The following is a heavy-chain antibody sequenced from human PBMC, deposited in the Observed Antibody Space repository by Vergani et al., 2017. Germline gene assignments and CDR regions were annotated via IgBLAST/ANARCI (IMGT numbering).Heavy chain of an antibody. J-gene: IGHJ6*02. D-gene: IGHD2-2*01. V-gene: IGHV1-46*01. CDR1: GYTFTSYY. CDR3: ARGSEYCSSTSCYAGMWYYYYGMDV. Sequence: QVQLVQSGAEVKKPGASVKVSCKASGYTFTSYYMHWVRQAPGQGLEWMGIINPSGGSTSYAQKFQGRVTMTRDTSTSTVYMELSSLRSEDTAVYYCARGSEYCSSTSCYAGMWYYYYGMDVWGQGTTVTVSS. CDR2: INPSGGST.